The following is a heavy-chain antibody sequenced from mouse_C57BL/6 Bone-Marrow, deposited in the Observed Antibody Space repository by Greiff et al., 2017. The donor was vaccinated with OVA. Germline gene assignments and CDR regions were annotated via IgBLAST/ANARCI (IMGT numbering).Heavy chain of an antibody. J-gene: IGHJ3*01. CDR2: IYPRSGNT. CDR3: AREEVLRSFAY. Sequence: QVQLQQSGAELARPGASVKLSCKASGYTFTSYGISWVKQSTGQGLEWIGEIYPRSGNTYYNEKFKGKATLTADKSSSTAYMELRSLTSEDSAVYFCAREEVLRSFAYWGQGTLVTVSA. V-gene: IGHV1-81*01. CDR1: GYTFTSYG. D-gene: IGHD1-1*01.